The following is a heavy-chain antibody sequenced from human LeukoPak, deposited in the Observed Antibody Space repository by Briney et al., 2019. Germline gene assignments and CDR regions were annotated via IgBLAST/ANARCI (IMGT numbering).Heavy chain of an antibody. CDR1: GFTFSSYE. J-gene: IGHJ4*02. CDR2: ISGSGGST. CDR3: AKDVFRAGYSSSWYPNY. V-gene: IGHV3-23*01. Sequence: PTGSLRLSCAASGFTFSSYEMNWVRQAPGKGLEWVSAISGSGGSTYYADSVKGRFTISRDNSKNTLYLQMNSLRAEDTAVYYCAKDVFRAGYSSSWYPNYWGQGTLVTVSS. D-gene: IGHD6-13*01.